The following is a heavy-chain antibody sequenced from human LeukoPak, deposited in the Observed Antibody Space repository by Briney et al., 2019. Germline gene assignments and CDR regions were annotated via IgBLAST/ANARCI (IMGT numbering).Heavy chain of an antibody. D-gene: IGHD4-17*01. CDR2: ISDGGWT. V-gene: IGHV3-23*01. Sequence: GGSLRLSCAASGFTFSSYAMHWVRQAPGKGLEWVSSISDGGWTAYTDSVKGRFFISRETATNTLYLQMNSLRVEDTAVYYCAKECDYGNTSHMPCYWGQGTLVTVSS. CDR3: AKECDYGNTSHMPCY. J-gene: IGHJ4*02. CDR1: GFTFSSYA.